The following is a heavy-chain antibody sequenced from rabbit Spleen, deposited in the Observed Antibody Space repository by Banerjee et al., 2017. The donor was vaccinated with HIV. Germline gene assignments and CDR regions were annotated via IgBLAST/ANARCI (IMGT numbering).Heavy chain of an antibody. CDR1: GFSFSSSDY. CDR2: IVGSSSGFT. V-gene: IGHV1S40*01. Sequence: QSLEESGGDLVKPGASLTLTCTASGFSFSSSDYMCWVRQAPGKGLEWISCIVGSSSGFTYSATWAKGRFTCSKTSSTTVTLQMTSLTVADTATYFCASAYSDVYFNLWGPGTLVTVS. CDR3: ASAYSDVYFNL. J-gene: IGHJ4*01. D-gene: IGHD6-1*01.